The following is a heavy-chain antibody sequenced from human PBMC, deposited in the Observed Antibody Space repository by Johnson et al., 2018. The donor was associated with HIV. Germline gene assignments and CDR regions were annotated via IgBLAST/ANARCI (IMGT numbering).Heavy chain of an antibody. Sequence: VQLVESGGGLIQSGGSLRLSCAASGFSVSSNYMSWVRQAPGKGLEWVAIMYSGGGGCSTYYADSVKGRFTISRNNSKKTLYLQMHSLRAEDRAVYYCARAGCGGDCSTDAFDIWGQGTMVTVSS. D-gene: IGHD2-21*02. V-gene: IGHV3-53*01. CDR1: GFSVSSNY. CDR2: MYSGGGGCST. J-gene: IGHJ3*02. CDR3: ARAGCGGDCSTDAFDI.